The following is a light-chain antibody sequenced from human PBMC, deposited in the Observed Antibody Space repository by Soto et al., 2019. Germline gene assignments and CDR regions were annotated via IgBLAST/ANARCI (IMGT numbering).Light chain of an antibody. Sequence: IEVTQSPATLSASVGESATLSCRASQSVSNNLAWYQQKPGKAPRLLIYSASTMATGVPARFSGSGSGTDFTLTISSLQSEDFAVYYCQHDNDCVKAFGQGTKVEIK. J-gene: IGKJ2*01. CDR2: SAS. CDR1: QSVSNN. V-gene: IGKV3D-15*01. CDR3: QHDNDCVKA.